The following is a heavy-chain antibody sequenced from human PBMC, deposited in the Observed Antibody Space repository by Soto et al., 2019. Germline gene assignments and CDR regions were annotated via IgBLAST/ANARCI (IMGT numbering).Heavy chain of an antibody. J-gene: IGHJ6*02. CDR1: GGTFSSYA. CDR3: ARGNVDDILTGYSPSPRYGMDV. D-gene: IGHD3-9*01. CDR2: IIPIFGTA. Sequence: GASVKVSCKASGGTFSSYAISWVRQAPGQGLEWMGGIIPIFGTANYAQKFQGRVTITADESTSTAYMELSSLRSEDTAVYYCARGNVDDILTGYSPSPRYGMDVWGQGTTVTVSS. V-gene: IGHV1-69*13.